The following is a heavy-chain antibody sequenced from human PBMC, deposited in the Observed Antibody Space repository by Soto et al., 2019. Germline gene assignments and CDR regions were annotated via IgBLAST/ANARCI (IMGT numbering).Heavy chain of an antibody. J-gene: IGHJ6*02. D-gene: IGHD3-10*01. CDR3: ARGGEGNNYYNGMDV. CDR2: IRSSSTTI. Sequence: GGSLRLSCAASGFTFSSYSMNWVRQAPGKGLEWVSYIRSSSTTIYYADSVKGRFTISRDNAKNSLYLQMNSLRDEDTAVYYCARGGEGNNYYNGMDVWGQGTTVTVSS. CDR1: GFTFSSYS. V-gene: IGHV3-48*02.